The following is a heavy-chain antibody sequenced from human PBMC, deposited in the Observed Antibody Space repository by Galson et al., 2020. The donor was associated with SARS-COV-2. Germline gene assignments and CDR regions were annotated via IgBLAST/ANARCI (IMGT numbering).Heavy chain of an antibody. J-gene: IGHJ4*02. Sequence: SETMSLTCAVYGGSFSGYYWRWIGQHPGTGPERLGAIPSTANTNYNPSLQSRVTISVDTSKNHFSLKLSSVTAADTAVYYGAREENCFALVTATRMCYLDYWGRGTLASVSS. CDR3: AREENCFALVTATRMCYLDY. D-gene: IGHD2-21*02. CDR2: IPSTANT. V-gene: IGHV4-34*01. CDR1: GGSFSGYY.